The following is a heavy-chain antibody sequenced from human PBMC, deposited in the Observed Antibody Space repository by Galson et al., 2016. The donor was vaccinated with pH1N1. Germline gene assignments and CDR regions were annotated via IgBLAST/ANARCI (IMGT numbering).Heavy chain of an antibody. CDR2: INPSGVST. J-gene: IGHJ4*02. D-gene: IGHD3-22*01. Sequence: SVKVSCKASGYTFITCYIHWVRQAPGQGLEWLGIINPSGVSTTYAQKFQGRVTMTRDTSTSTVYMELSSLRSEDTAVYYCASRSSGQLHFDYWGQGTLVTVSS. CDR3: ASRSSGQLHFDY. V-gene: IGHV1-46*01. CDR1: GYTFITCY.